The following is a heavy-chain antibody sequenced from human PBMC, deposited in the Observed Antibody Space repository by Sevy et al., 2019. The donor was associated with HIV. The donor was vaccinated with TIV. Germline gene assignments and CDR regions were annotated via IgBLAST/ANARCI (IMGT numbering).Heavy chain of an antibody. D-gene: IGHD3-3*01. V-gene: IGHV3-23*01. J-gene: IGHJ5*02. CDR2: ISGRGGST. CDR1: GFTFSSYA. CDR3: AKEYYDSCSGYPNWFDP. Sequence: GGSLRLSCAASGFTFSSYAMSWVHQAPGKALEWVSAISGRGGSTYYADSVKGRFTISRDNSKNTLYLQMNSLRAEDTAVYYCAKEYYDSCSGYPNWFDPWGQGTLVTVSS.